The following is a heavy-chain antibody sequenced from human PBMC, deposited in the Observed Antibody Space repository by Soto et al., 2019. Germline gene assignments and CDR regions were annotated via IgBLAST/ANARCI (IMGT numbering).Heavy chain of an antibody. CDR2: IIPSFGTA. D-gene: IGHD3-16*01. CDR1: GGTFSSYA. V-gene: IGHV1-69*01. CDR3: ARVWGPGSVGLYFDY. J-gene: IGHJ4*02. Sequence: QVQLVQSGAEVKKPGSSVKVSCQASGGTFSSYAISWVRQAPGQGLEWMGGIIPSFGTANYAQKFQGRVTITDDDSTSADYMELRSLRSGDTAVYYCARVWGPGSVGLYFDYWGQGTLVTVSS.